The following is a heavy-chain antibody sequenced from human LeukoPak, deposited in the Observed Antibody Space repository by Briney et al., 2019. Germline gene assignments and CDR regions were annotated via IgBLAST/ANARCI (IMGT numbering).Heavy chain of an antibody. CDR3: ARGRSGSYVFDY. V-gene: IGHV5-51*01. CDR1: GYSFTTYW. CDR2: IYPGNSDT. Sequence: GESLKISCQGSGYSFTTYWIAWVRQMPGEGLEWMGIIYPGNSDTRYSPSFQGQVTISADKSISTAYLQWSSLKASDTAMYYCARGRSGSYVFDYWGQGTLVTVSS. J-gene: IGHJ4*02. D-gene: IGHD3-10*01.